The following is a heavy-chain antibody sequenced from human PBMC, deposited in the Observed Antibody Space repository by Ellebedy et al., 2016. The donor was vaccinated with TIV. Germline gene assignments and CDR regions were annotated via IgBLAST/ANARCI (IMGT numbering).Heavy chain of an antibody. V-gene: IGHV3-66*01. CDR3: ARDPPSSSSRTWG. D-gene: IGHD2-2*01. CDR2: IYSGGST. CDR1: GFIFSKAW. J-gene: IGHJ4*02. Sequence: GGSLRLXCAASGFIFSKAWMSWVRQAPGKGLEWVSVIYSGGSTYYADSVKGRFTISRDSSKNTLYLQMNSLRAEDTAVYYCARDPPSSSSRTWGWGQGTLVTVSS.